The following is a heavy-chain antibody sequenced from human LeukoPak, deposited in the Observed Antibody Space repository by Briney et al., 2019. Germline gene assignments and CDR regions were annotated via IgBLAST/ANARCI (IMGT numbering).Heavy chain of an antibody. Sequence: PGGSLRLSCAASGITFNNYWMHWVRHVPGKELVWVSRIYSDGSSTSYADSVKGRFTISRGSAKNTMYLQMNSLRPDDTAVYYCLLLWPRWAWGQGTLVTVSS. J-gene: IGHJ5*02. CDR1: GITFNNYW. D-gene: IGHD3-10*01. CDR2: IYSDGSST. CDR3: LLLWPRWA. V-gene: IGHV3-74*01.